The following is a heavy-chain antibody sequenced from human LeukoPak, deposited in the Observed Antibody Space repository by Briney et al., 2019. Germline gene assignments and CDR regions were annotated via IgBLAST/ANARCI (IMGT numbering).Heavy chain of an antibody. CDR2: INHSGST. CDR3: ARTPPTTVTRYYYYYMDV. D-gene: IGHD4-17*01. Sequence: SETLSLTCAVYGGSFSSYYWSWIRQPPGKGLEWIGEINHSGSTNYNPSLKSRVTISVDTSKNQFSLKLSSVTAADTAVYYCARTPPTTVTRYYYYYMDVWGKGTTVTVSS. CDR1: GGSFSSYY. J-gene: IGHJ6*03. V-gene: IGHV4-34*01.